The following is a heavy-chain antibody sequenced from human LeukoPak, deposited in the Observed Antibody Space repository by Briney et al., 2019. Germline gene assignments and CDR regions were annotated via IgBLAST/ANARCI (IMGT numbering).Heavy chain of an antibody. CDR3: ATSASIVVAGTFG. Sequence: ASVKVSCKASGYTFTSYGFTWVRQAPGQGLEWMGWISVYNGNTNYAPNLQDRVTMTTDTSTSIAYMELRSLRSDDTAIYYCATSASIVVAGTFGWGQGTLVTVSS. D-gene: IGHD6-19*01. V-gene: IGHV1-18*01. J-gene: IGHJ4*02. CDR1: GYTFTSYG. CDR2: ISVYNGNT.